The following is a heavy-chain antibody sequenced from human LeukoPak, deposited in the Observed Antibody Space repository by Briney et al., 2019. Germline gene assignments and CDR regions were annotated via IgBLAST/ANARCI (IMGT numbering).Heavy chain of an antibody. CDR1: GGSISSYY. D-gene: IGHD1-26*01. Sequence: SETLSLTCTVSGGSISSYYWSWIRQPPGKGLEWIGYIYYSGSTNYNPSLKSRVTISVDTSKNQFSLKLSSVTAADTAVYYCARGRVGVGATDYYYGMDVWGQGTTVTVSS. V-gene: IGHV4-59*01. CDR3: ARGRVGVGATDYYYGMDV. J-gene: IGHJ6*02. CDR2: IYYSGST.